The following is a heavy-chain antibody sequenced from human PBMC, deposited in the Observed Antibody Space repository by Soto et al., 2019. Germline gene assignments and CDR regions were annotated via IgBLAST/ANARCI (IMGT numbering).Heavy chain of an antibody. CDR2: IYWDDDK. J-gene: IGHJ3*02. Sequence: CRCSGFPLSKSGVGVGWIRQPPGKALEWLALIYWDDDKRYSPSLKSRLTITKDTSKNQVVLTMTNMDPVDTATYYCAHRAIAAADDDAFDIWGQGTMVTVSS. V-gene: IGHV2-5*02. D-gene: IGHD6-13*01. CDR3: AHRAIAAADDDAFDI. CDR1: GFPLSKSGVG.